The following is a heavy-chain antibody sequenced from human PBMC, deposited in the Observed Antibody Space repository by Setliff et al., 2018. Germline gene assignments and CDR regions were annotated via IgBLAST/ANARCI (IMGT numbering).Heavy chain of an antibody. Sequence: AGGSLRLSCAASGFTFNTYAMSWVRQPPGKGLEWVSSISDTALGIYYADSVRGRFTISRDNSKKTLYLQMNSLRAEDTAVYYCVKDVVGYSSTWPKRDYFDYWGQGTLVTVS. D-gene: IGHD6-13*01. V-gene: IGHV3-23*01. CDR2: ISDTALGI. CDR3: VKDVVGYSSTWPKRDYFDY. CDR1: GFTFNTYA. J-gene: IGHJ4*02.